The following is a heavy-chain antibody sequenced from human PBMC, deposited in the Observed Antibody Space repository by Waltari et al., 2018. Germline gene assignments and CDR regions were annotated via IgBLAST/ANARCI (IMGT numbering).Heavy chain of an antibody. Sequence: VQLVESGGGSVQPGRSLRLSCAASGFLFSSYWMHWVREGPGEGLVCVSRINGDGSSTTYADSVQGRFTTTRDNAKNTLYLEMNSLRTEDTGVYYCAREENYDYAMDVWGQGTTVTVSS. CDR3: AREENYDYAMDV. CDR2: INGDGSST. V-gene: IGHV3-74*01. CDR1: GFLFSSYW. J-gene: IGHJ6*02.